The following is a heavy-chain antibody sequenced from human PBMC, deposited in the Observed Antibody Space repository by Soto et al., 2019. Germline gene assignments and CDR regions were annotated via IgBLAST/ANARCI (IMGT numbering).Heavy chain of an antibody. D-gene: IGHD3-3*01. V-gene: IGHV4-59*01. J-gene: IGHJ5*02. Sequence: SETLSLTFTVSDGSISRYYWSCIRQPPGKGLEWIGYIYYSGSTNYNPSLKSRITISVDTSKNQFSLKLSYVTAAYTAVYYRARSYDFWSGYSYWLDPWGQGTLVTVS. CDR2: IYYSGST. CDR3: ARSYDFWSGYSYWLDP. CDR1: DGSISRYY.